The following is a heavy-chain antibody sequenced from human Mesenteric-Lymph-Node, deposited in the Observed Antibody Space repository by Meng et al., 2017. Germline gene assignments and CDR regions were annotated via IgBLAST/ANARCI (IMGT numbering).Heavy chain of an antibody. J-gene: IGHJ4*02. D-gene: IGHD3-22*01. CDR1: GYTFTSYD. CDR3: LWYYYDSSGYYPGDY. V-gene: IGHV1-8*01. CDR2: MNPNSGNT. Sequence: ASVKVSCKASGYTFTSYDINWVRQATGQGLEWMGWMNPNSGNTGYAQKFQGRVTMTRNTSISTAYMELSSLRSEDTAVYYCLWYYYDSSGYYPGDYWGQGTLVTVSS.